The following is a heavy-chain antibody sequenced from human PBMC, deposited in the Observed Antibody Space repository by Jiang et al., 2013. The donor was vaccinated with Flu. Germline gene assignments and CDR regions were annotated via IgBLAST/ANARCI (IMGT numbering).Heavy chain of an antibody. CDR3: AFTFYDRSPLDN. Sequence: GLVKPSQTLSLICTVSGDSITSGGYHWSWIRRHPGKGLEWIGYIYHGGYTYYSPSLRSRVAMSIDTSENTFSLELGSVTAADSAIYYCAFTFYDRSPLDNWGQGTLVTVSS. J-gene: IGHJ4*02. D-gene: IGHD3-9*01. CDR1: GDSITSGGYH. V-gene: IGHV4-31*03. CDR2: IYHGGYT.